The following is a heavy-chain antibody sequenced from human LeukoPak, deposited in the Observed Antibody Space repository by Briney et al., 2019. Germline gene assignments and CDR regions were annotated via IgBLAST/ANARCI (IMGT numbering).Heavy chain of an antibody. CDR1: GFTFSSYT. CDR3: AKEIWPTVTTPGHTHFDY. D-gene: IGHD4-17*01. CDR2: ISTRSSYI. J-gene: IGHJ4*02. Sequence: PGGSLRLSCAASGFTFSSYTMNWVRQAPGKGLEWVSFISTRSSYIYYADSVKGRFTISRDNSKNTLCLQMNSLRAEDTAGYYCAKEIWPTVTTPGHTHFDYWGQGTLVTVSS. V-gene: IGHV3-21*01.